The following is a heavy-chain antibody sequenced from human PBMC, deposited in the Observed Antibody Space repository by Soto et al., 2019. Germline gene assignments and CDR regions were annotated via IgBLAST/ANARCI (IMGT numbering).Heavy chain of an antibody. J-gene: IGHJ4*02. D-gene: IGHD6-13*01. CDR1: GFTFSSYG. Sequence: QVQLVESGGGVVQPGRSLRLSCAASGFTFSSYGMHWVRQAPGKGPEWVAVISYDGSNKYYADSVKGRFTISRDNSKNTLYLQMNSLRAEDTAVNYCAKEGLDSSSWYDLDYWGQGTLVTVSS. V-gene: IGHV3-30*18. CDR3: AKEGLDSSSWYDLDY. CDR2: ISYDGSNK.